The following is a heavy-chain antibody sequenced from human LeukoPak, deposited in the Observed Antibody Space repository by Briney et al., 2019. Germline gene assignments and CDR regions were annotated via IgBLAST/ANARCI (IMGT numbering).Heavy chain of an antibody. Sequence: PPETLSLTCTVSGGSISSYYWSWIRQPAGKGLEWIGRIYTSGNTNYDPSLKSRVTMSVDTSKNQFSLNLSSVTAADTAMYYCAREVVPTARNYYKYYMDVWGKGTTVTVSS. D-gene: IGHD2-2*01. J-gene: IGHJ6*03. V-gene: IGHV4-4*07. CDR2: IYTSGNT. CDR3: AREVVPTARNYYKYYMDV. CDR1: GGSISSYY.